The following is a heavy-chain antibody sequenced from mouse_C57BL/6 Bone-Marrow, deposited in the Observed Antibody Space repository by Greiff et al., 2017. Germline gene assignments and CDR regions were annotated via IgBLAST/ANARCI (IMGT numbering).Heavy chain of an antibody. Sequence: EVMLVESGGDLVKPGGSLKLSCAASGFTFSSYGMSWVRQTPDKRLAWVATISSGGSYTYYPDSVQGRFTISRDNAKNTLYLQMSSLKSEDTAMYYCARGYYDYDGDAMDYWGQGTSATVSS. CDR3: ARGYYDYDGDAMDY. D-gene: IGHD2-4*01. CDR1: GFTFSSYG. CDR2: ISSGGSYT. V-gene: IGHV5-6*01. J-gene: IGHJ4*01.